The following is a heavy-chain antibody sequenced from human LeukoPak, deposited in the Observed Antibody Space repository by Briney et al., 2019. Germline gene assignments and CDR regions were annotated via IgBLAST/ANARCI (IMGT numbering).Heavy chain of an antibody. CDR2: ISAYNGNT. CDR3: ARDGPVEWERDYYYYYMDV. CDR1: GYTFTSYG. D-gene: IGHD1-26*01. J-gene: IGHJ6*03. V-gene: IGHV1-18*01. Sequence: ASVKVSCKASGYTFTSYGISWVRQAPGQGLEWTGWISAYNGNTNYAQKLQGRVTMTTDTSTSTAYMELRSLRSDDTAVYYCARDGPVEWERDYYYYYMDVWGKGTTVTVSS.